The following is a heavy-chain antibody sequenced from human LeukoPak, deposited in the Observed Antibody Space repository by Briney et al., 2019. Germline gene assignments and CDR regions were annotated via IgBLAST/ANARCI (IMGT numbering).Heavy chain of an antibody. V-gene: IGHV6-1*01. Sequence: SQTLSLTCAISVDSVSSNSAAWNWSRQSPSRGLEWLGRTYYRSKWYNDYAVSVKSRITINPDTTKNQFSLQLNSVTPEDTAVYYCARDRDSSGYYNYYYYYYGMDVWGQGTTVTVSS. CDR3: ARDRDSSGYYNYYYYYYGMDV. J-gene: IGHJ6*02. CDR2: TYYRSKWYN. CDR1: VDSVSSNSAA. D-gene: IGHD3-22*01.